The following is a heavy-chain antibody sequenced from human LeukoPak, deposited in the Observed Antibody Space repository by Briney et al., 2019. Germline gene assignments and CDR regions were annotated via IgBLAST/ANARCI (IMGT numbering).Heavy chain of an antibody. V-gene: IGHV3-30*18. CDR2: ISYDGTNQ. J-gene: IGHJ6*04. CDR1: GFPFSSHG. CDR3: VNDRRRCSPNSCYLSFYYYGMDV. Sequence: GGSLRLSCAASGFPFSSHGMHWVRQAPGKGLEWVATISYDGTNQDYADSAKGRFTISRDNSKNTLFLQMNSLRAEDTAVYYCVNDRRRCSPNSCYLSFYYYGMDVWGKGTTVTVSS. D-gene: IGHD2-15*01.